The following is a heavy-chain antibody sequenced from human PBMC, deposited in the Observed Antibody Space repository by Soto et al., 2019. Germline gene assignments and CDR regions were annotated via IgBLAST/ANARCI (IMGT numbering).Heavy chain of an antibody. Sequence: ASVKVSCKASGYTFTSYGISWVRQAPGQGLEWMGWISAYNGNTNYAQKLQGRVTMTTDTSTSTAYMELRSLRSDDTAVYYCASGLAVAGVTNAFDIWGQGTMVTVSS. CDR3: ASGLAVAGVTNAFDI. J-gene: IGHJ3*02. D-gene: IGHD6-19*01. CDR1: GYTFTSYG. V-gene: IGHV1-18*01. CDR2: ISAYNGNT.